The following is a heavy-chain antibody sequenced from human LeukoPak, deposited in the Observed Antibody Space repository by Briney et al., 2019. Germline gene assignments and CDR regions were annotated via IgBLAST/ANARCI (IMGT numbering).Heavy chain of an antibody. D-gene: IGHD3-3*01. CDR2: IKSKTDGRTT. CDR1: GFTFSNAW. J-gene: IGHJ4*02. V-gene: IGHV3-15*01. CDR3: TTVGRGYDTIFGVVTS. Sequence: PGGSLRLSCAASGFTFSNAWMSWVRQAPGKGLEWVGRIKSKTDGRTTDYAAPVKGRFTISRDDSKNTLYLQMNSLKTEDTAVYYCTTVGRGYDTIFGVVTSRGQGTLVTVSS.